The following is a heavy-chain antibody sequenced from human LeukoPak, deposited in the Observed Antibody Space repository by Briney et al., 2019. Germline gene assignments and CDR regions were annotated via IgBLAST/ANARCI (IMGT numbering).Heavy chain of an antibody. Sequence: SETLSLTCTVSGGSISSSSYYWGWIRQPPGKGLEWIGSIYYSGSTYYNPSLKSRVTISVDTSKNQFSLKLSSVTAADTAVYYCARGGYSGYDYVVYWGQGTLVTVSS. CDR3: ARGGYSGYDYVVY. D-gene: IGHD5-12*01. J-gene: IGHJ4*02. CDR1: GGSISSSSYY. CDR2: IYYSGST. V-gene: IGHV4-39*07.